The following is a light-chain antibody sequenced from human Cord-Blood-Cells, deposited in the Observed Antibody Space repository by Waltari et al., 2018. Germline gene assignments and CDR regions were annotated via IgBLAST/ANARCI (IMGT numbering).Light chain of an antibody. CDR1: SSDVGGYNY. Sequence: QSALTQPPSASGSPGQSVTISCTGTSSDVGGYNYVSWYQQHPGKAPKLMIYEVIKRPAGIPDRFSGSKSGNTAPLTVSGLQAEDEADYYCSSYAGSNNVVFGGGTKLTVL. CDR2: EVI. J-gene: IGLJ3*02. V-gene: IGLV2-8*01. CDR3: SSYAGSNNVV.